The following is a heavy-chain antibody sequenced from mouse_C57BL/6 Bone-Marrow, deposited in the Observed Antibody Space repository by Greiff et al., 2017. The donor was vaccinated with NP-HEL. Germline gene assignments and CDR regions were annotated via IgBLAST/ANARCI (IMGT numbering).Heavy chain of an antibody. V-gene: IGHV1-15*01. CDR3: TRPPYDGYYGWYFDV. D-gene: IGHD2-3*01. Sequence: QVQLQQSGAELVRPGASVTLSCKASGYTFTDYEMHWVKQTPVHGLEWIGAIDPETGGTAYNQKFKGKAILTADKSSSTAYMELRSLTSEDSAVYYCTRPPYDGYYGWYFDVWGTGTTVTVPS. CDR2: IDPETGGT. CDR1: GYTFTDYE. J-gene: IGHJ1*03.